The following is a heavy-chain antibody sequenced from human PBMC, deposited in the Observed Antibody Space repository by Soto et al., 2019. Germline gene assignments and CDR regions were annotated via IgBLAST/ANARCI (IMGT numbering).Heavy chain of an antibody. Sequence: PSETLSLTCTVSGGSISSYYWSWIRQPPGKGLEWIGYIYYSGSTNYNPSLKSRVTISVDMSKNQFSLKLSSVTAADTAVYYCAREGYCSGGSCYPDYWGQGTLVTVSS. CDR3: AREGYCSGGSCYPDY. CDR1: GGSISSYY. V-gene: IGHV4-59*01. CDR2: IYYSGST. D-gene: IGHD2-15*01. J-gene: IGHJ4*02.